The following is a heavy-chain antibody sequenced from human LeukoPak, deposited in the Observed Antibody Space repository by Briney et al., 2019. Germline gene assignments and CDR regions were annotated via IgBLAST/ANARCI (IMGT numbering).Heavy chain of an antibody. CDR3: ARGRPTYYDFWSGYYY. D-gene: IGHD3-3*01. Sequence: ASVKVSCKASGYTFTSYDINWVRQATGQGLEWMGWMNPNSGNTGYAQKFQGRVTMTRNTSISTAYMELSRLRSDDTAVYYCARGRPTYYDFWSGYYYWGQGTLVTVSS. J-gene: IGHJ4*02. CDR2: MNPNSGNT. V-gene: IGHV1-8*01. CDR1: GYTFTSYD.